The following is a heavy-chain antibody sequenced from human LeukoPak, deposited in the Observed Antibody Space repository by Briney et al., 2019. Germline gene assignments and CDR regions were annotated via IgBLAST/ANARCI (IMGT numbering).Heavy chain of an antibody. D-gene: IGHD6-13*01. CDR3: ARDEIAAAGTGLDP. V-gene: IGHV4-39*02. CDR2: IYYSGST. Sequence: SETLSLTCTVSGGSISSSSYYWGWIRQPPGKGLEWIGSIYYSGSTYYNPSLKSRVTISVDTSKNQFSLKLSSVTAADTAVYYCARDEIAAAGTGLDPWGQGTLVTVSS. CDR1: GGSISSSSYY. J-gene: IGHJ5*02.